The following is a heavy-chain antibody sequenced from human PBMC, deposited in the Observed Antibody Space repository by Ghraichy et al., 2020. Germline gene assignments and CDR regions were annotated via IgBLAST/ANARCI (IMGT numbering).Heavy chain of an antibody. CDR3: ARGSGYGGNADL. Sequence: SETLSLTFSVSGGSISSYYWSWIRQPPGKRLEWIGYIYHSGSTYYNPSLKSRVTISEDTSKNQFSLRLSSVTAADTAVYYCARGSGYGGNADLWGRGTLVTVSS. D-gene: IGHD4-23*01. CDR1: GGSISSYY. J-gene: IGHJ2*01. V-gene: IGHV4-59*01. CDR2: IYHSGST.